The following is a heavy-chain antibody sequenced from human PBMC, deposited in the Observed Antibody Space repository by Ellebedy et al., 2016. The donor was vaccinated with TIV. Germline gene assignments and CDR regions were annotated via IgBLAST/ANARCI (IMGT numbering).Heavy chain of an antibody. D-gene: IGHD3-10*01. CDR2: IIQSGTM. CDR3: ARGIYGSGSVDY. J-gene: IGHJ4*02. Sequence: MPSETLSLTCAVYGGSLRGYYWNRIRQPPGQGLEWIGEIIQSGTMNYSPSLKSRVTISVDKSKNQFSLRLTSVTAADTAVYFCARGIYGSGSVDYWGQGTLVTVSS. V-gene: IGHV4-34*01. CDR1: GGSLRGYY.